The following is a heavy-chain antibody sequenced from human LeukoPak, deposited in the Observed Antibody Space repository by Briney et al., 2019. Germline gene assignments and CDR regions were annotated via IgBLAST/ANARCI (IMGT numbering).Heavy chain of an antibody. D-gene: IGHD2/OR15-2a*01. CDR3: VRDWAPASMQAAPFDC. CDR2: IKEDGSIK. CDR1: GFTFSSYE. Sequence: GGSLRLSCAPSGFTFSSYEMNCVRQAPGKGPEGVANIKEDGSIKNYVDSVEGRFTVSRDNAKNTLYLQMNSLRLEDTAVYYCVRDWAPASMQAAPFDCWGQGTLVTVSS. V-gene: IGHV3-7*01. J-gene: IGHJ4*02.